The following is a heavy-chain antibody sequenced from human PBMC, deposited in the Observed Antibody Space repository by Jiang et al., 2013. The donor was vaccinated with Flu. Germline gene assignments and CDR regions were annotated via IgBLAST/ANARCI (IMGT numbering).Heavy chain of an antibody. CDR2: T. V-gene: IGHV4-34*01. Sequence: TNYNPSLKSRVTISVDTSKNQFSLKLSSVTAADTAVYYCARGTYDILTGYHRRFDYWGQGTLVTVSS. J-gene: IGHJ4*02. CDR3: ARGTYDILTGYHRRFDY. D-gene: IGHD3-9*01.